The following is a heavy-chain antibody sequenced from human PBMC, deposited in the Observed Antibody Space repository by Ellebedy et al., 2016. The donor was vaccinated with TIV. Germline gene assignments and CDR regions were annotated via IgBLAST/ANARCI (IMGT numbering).Heavy chain of an antibody. Sequence: AASVKVSCKTSGYTFMHYYLHWVRQAPGQGPEWMGRIRPNGGSTTYPQKFQGRLTVTRDTSTSTVYMDLTSLTSEDTAVYYCARDSDYYAMDVWGQGTTVTVSS. CDR2: IRPNGGST. V-gene: IGHV1-46*01. CDR3: ARDSDYYAMDV. J-gene: IGHJ6*02. CDR1: GYTFMHYY.